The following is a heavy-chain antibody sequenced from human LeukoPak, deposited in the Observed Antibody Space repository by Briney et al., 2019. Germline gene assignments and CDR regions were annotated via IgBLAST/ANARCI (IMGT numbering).Heavy chain of an antibody. Sequence: ASVKVSCKASGGTFSSYAISWVRQAPGQGLEWMGGIIPIFGTANYAQKFQGRVTITADESTSTAYMELSSLRSEDTAVYYCARMTRPSSNYYYYMDVWGKGTTVTISS. J-gene: IGHJ6*03. CDR3: ARMTRPSSNYYYYMDV. CDR2: IIPIFGTA. V-gene: IGHV1-69*13. D-gene: IGHD4-11*01. CDR1: GGTFSSYA.